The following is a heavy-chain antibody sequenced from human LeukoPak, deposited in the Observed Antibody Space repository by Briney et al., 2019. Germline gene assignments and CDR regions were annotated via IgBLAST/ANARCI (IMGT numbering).Heavy chain of an antibody. J-gene: IGHJ6*02. CDR2: INTDGTSA. CDR1: GFTFSSHW. V-gene: IGHV3-74*03. CDR3: TRGHYYDMDV. Sequence: PGGSLRLSCAASGFTFSSHWMHWVRQAPGKGLVWVSRINTDGTSATYADYVKGRFTFSRDNARNTLYLQMNSLRAEDTAVYYCTRGHYYDMDVWGQGTTVTVSS.